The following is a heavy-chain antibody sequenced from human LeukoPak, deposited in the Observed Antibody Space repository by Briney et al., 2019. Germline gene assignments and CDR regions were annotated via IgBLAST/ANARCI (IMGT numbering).Heavy chain of an antibody. CDR3: AKDQLLGYCSSTSCYTFDY. Sequence: GGSLRLSCAASGFTFSSYAMSWVRQAPGKGLEWVSAISGSGGSTYYADSVKGRFTISRDNSKNTLYLQMNSLRAEDTAVYYCAKDQLLGYCSSTSCYTFDYWGQGTLVTVSS. J-gene: IGHJ4*02. CDR1: GFTFSSYA. D-gene: IGHD2-2*02. V-gene: IGHV3-23*01. CDR2: ISGSGGST.